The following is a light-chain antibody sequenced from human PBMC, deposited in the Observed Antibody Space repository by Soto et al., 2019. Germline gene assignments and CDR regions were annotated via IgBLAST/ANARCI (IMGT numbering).Light chain of an antibody. CDR2: AAS. Sequence: EVVMTQSPATLSVSPGDTATLSCRASQSVSNNLAWYQQKPGQAPRLFIYAASTRATGIPARFSGSGSGTEFSLTISSLQSEDFAVYYCQQYDAWPPWTFGQGTQVEIK. CDR1: QSVSNN. CDR3: QQYDAWPPWT. V-gene: IGKV3-15*01. J-gene: IGKJ1*01.